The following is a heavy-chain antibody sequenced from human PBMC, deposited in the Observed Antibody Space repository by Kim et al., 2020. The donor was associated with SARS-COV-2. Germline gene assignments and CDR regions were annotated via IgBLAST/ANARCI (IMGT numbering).Heavy chain of an antibody. J-gene: IGHJ5*01. D-gene: IGHD2-2*01. Sequence: GGSLRLSCAASGFSFSAYDMHWVRQGVGTGLEWVSAIGTSDLTYYPPSVMGRFTISRENARNSLYLQMDNLRDGDTAVYYCVRGRTDGHCSSVSCSNWF. V-gene: IGHV3-13*01. CDR1: GFSFSAYD. CDR2: IGTSDLT. CDR3: VRGRTDGHCSSVSCSNWF.